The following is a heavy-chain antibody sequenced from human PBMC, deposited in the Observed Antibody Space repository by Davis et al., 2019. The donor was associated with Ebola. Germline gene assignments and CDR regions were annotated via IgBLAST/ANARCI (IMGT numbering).Heavy chain of an antibody. CDR2: ISHDGSNK. D-gene: IGHD3-3*01. CDR1: GFTFSSYG. CDR3: ARDPFTIFGVGAYDY. Sequence: GESLKISCAASGFTFSSYGMHWVRQAPGKGLEWVAVISHDGSNKYYADSVKGRFTISRDNSKNTLYLQMNSLRAEDTAVYYCARDPFTIFGVGAYDYWGQGTLVTVSS. J-gene: IGHJ4*02. V-gene: IGHV3-30*03.